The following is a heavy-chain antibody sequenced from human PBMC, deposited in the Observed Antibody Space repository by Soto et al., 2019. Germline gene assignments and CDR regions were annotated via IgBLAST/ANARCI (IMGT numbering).Heavy chain of an antibody. CDR1: GFTFTSSA. CDR3: AATPYYYDSSGYYDY. CDR2: IVVGSGNT. V-gene: IGHV1-58*01. Sequence: ASVKVSCKASGFTFTSSAVQWVRQARGQRLEWIGWIVVGSGNTNYAQKFQERVTITRDMSTSTAYMELSSLRSEDTAVYYCAATPYYYDSSGYYDYWGQGTLVTVSS. J-gene: IGHJ4*02. D-gene: IGHD3-22*01.